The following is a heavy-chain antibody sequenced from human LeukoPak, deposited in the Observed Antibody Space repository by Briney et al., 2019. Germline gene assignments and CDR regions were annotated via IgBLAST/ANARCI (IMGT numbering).Heavy chain of an antibody. CDR2: INPNSGGT. CDR1: GYTFTGYY. J-gene: IGHJ4*02. Sequence: ASVKVSCKASGYTFTGYYMHWVRQAPGQGVEWMGWINPNSGGTNYAQKFQGRVTMTRDTSISTAYMELSRLRSDDTAVYYCARVPRYSSGWYGYYFDYWGQGTLVTVSS. V-gene: IGHV1-2*02. CDR3: ARVPRYSSGWYGYYFDY. D-gene: IGHD6-19*01.